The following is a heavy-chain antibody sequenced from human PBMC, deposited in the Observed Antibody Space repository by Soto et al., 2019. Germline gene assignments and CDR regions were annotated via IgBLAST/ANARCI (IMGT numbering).Heavy chain of an antibody. CDR2: ITTYNGNT. CDR1: RYIFTNYG. J-gene: IGHJ6*02. CDR3: ARALTGYGMDV. Sequence: QVQLVQSGVEVREPGASVKVSCXAVRYIFTNYGVSWVRQAPGQGLEWMGWITTYNGNTEYAQKFQGRVTMTTDASTSTAYMELGSLRSDDTAIYYCARALTGYGMDVWGQGTTVTVSS. V-gene: IGHV1-18*01.